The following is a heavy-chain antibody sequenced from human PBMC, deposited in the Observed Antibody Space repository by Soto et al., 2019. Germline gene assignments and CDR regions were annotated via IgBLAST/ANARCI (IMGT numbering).Heavy chain of an antibody. CDR1: VYSFTTYG. Sequence: QVHLVQSGAEVKKPGASVKVSCQGSVYSFTTYGITWVRQAPGQGREWIGWISDHNGNTNYAQRLKGRVTVTRDTYTSTAYRELRSLRDDDTAVYYCARGRYGDYWGQGALVTVSS. CDR3: ARGRYGDY. D-gene: IGHD1-1*01. J-gene: IGHJ4*02. V-gene: IGHV1-18*01. CDR2: ISDHNGNT.